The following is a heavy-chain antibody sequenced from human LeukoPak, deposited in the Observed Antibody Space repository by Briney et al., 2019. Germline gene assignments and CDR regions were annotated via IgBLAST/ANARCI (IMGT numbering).Heavy chain of an antibody. D-gene: IGHD1-7*01. CDR1: SGSFSGYY. Sequence: SETLSLTCAVYSGSFSGYYWSWIRQPPGKGLEWIGEINHSGSTNYNPSLKSRVTISVDTSKNQFSLKLSSVTAADTAVYYCARGQFNWNYASRFDYWGQGTLVTVSS. CDR3: ARGQFNWNYASRFDY. V-gene: IGHV4-34*01. CDR2: INHSGST. J-gene: IGHJ4*02.